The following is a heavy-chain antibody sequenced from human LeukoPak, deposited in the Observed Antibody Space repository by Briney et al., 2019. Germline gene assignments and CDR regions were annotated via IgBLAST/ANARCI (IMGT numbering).Heavy chain of an antibody. CDR3: ARVPGQWLVYFDY. CDR1: GFTFSSHW. J-gene: IGHJ4*02. V-gene: IGHV3-74*01. CDR2: INSDGSST. D-gene: IGHD6-19*01. Sequence: GGSLRLSCAASGFTFSSHWMHWVRQAPGKGLVWVSRINSDGSSTSYADSVKGRFTISRDNAKNTLYLQMNSLRAEDTAVYYCARVPGQWLVYFDYWGQGTLVTVSS.